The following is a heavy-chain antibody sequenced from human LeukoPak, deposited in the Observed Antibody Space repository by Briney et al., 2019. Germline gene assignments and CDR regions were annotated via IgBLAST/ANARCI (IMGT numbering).Heavy chain of an antibody. Sequence: SETLSLTCTVSGGSISSSSYYWGWIRQPPGKGLEWIGSIYYSGSTYYNPSLKSRVTISVDTSKNQFSLKLSSVTAADTAVYYCARHDRGSRNFDYWGQGTLVTVPS. V-gene: IGHV4-39*01. D-gene: IGHD3-22*01. CDR3: ARHDRGSRNFDY. CDR2: IYYSGST. CDR1: GGSISSSSYY. J-gene: IGHJ4*02.